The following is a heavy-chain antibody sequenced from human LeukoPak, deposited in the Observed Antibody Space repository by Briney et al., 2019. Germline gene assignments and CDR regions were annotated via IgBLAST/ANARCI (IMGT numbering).Heavy chain of an antibody. CDR1: GGSFSGYY. V-gene: IGHV4-34*01. CDR3: ARLWPPRRTQPFHPAPYYYDSSGYKKTRPMDV. J-gene: IGHJ6*03. CDR2: INHSGST. D-gene: IGHD3-22*01. Sequence: PSETLSLTCAVYGGSFSGYYWSWIRQPPGKGLEWIGEINHSGSTNYNPSLKSRVTISVDTSKNQFSLKLSSVTAADTAVYYCARLWPPRRTQPFHPAPYYYDSSGYKKTRPMDVWGKGTTVTVSS.